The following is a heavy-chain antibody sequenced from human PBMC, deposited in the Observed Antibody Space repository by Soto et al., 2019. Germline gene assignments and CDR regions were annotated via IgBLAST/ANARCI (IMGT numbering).Heavy chain of an antibody. CDR2: IYWDDDK. CDR3: ARGGWTTYYSPFFDY. CDR1: GFSLSRSGVG. J-gene: IGHJ4*02. Sequence: QITLKESGPTLVRPTQTLTLTCTFSGFSLSRSGVGVGGIRQPPGKALEWLALIYWDDDKRYSPSLKSRLTITKDTSKNQVVLTLTKLDTVDTATYYCARGGWTTYYSPFFDYWGQGTLVTVSS. D-gene: IGHD3-10*01. V-gene: IGHV2-5*02.